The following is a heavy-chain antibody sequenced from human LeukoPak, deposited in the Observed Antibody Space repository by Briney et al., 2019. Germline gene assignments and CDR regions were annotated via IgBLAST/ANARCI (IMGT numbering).Heavy chain of an antibody. CDR1: GFTFSSYS. V-gene: IGHV3-21*01. CDR3: AFLSSSSSSAFDI. D-gene: IGHD6-6*01. Sequence: PGGSLRLSCAASGFTFSSYSMNWVRQAPGKGLEWVSSISSSSSYIYYADSVKGRFTISRDNAKNSLYLQMNSPRAEDTAVYYCAFLSSSSSSAFDIWGQGTMVTVSS. CDR2: ISSSSSYI. J-gene: IGHJ3*02.